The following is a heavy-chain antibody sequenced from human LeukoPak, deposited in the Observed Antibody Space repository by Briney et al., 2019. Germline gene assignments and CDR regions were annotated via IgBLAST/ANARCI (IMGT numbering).Heavy chain of an antibody. J-gene: IGHJ4*02. Sequence: PSETLSLTCAVYGGSFSGYYWSWIRQPPGKGLEWIGEINHSGSTNYNPSLKSRVTISVDTSKNQFSLKLSSVTAADTAVYYCTRHPHLYDSSGYYPGYFDYWGQGTLVTVSS. CDR2: INHSGST. D-gene: IGHD3-22*01. CDR3: TRHPHLYDSSGYYPGYFDY. V-gene: IGHV4-34*01. CDR1: GGSFSGYY.